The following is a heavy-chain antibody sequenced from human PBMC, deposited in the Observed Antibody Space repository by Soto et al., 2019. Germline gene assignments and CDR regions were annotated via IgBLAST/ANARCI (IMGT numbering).Heavy chain of an antibody. J-gene: IGHJ3*02. V-gene: IGHV1-69*06. Sequence: ASVKVSCNASGITFSSYATSWERQAHGQGHEWMGGIIPIFGTSNYAKKFQGRGTVTADKTTSTAHMVLNSLRSEDPAVYYCGRGAVAATSGGFDNSGQGTMVTVSS. CDR3: GRGAVAATSGGFDN. CDR2: IIPIFGTS. D-gene: IGHD6-19*01. CDR1: GITFSSYA.